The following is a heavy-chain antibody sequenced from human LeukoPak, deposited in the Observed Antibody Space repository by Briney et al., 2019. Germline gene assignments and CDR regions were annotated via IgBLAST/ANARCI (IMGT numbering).Heavy chain of an antibody. CDR2: VYNSGST. Sequence: PSETLSLTCDVSGGSMSSYSWSWIRQPPGKGLEWIGHVYNSGSTNYNPSVKSRLTMSVDTSKNQFSLMLSSVTAADTAVYYCARAAGDYYDSSGFAFDIWGQGTVVTVSS. D-gene: IGHD3-22*01. J-gene: IGHJ3*02. CDR3: ARAAGDYYDSSGFAFDI. V-gene: IGHV4-59*01. CDR1: GGSMSSYS.